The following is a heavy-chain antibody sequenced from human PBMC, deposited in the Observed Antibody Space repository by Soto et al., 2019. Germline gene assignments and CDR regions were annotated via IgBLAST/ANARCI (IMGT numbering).Heavy chain of an antibody. V-gene: IGHV3-23*01. CDR3: AKDDCSSTSCYPWVNWFDP. Sequence: GGSLRLSCAASGFTFSSYAMSWVRQAPGKGLEWVSAISGSGGSTYYADSVKGRFTISRDNSKNTLYLQMNSLRAEDTAVYYCAKDDCSSTSCYPWVNWFDPWGQGTLVTVSS. CDR2: ISGSGGST. J-gene: IGHJ5*02. D-gene: IGHD2-2*01. CDR1: GFTFSSYA.